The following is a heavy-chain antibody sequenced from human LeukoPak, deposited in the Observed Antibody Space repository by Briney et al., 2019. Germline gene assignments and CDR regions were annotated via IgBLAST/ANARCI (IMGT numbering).Heavy chain of an antibody. D-gene: IGHD3-22*01. CDR1: GFTFSSYA. CDR2: ISGSGGST. CDR3: ATADYYDSSGYYRGSDY. V-gene: IGHV3-23*01. J-gene: IGHJ4*02. Sequence: SGGSLRLSCAASGFTFSSYAMSWVRQAPGKGLEWVSAISGSGGSTYYADSVKGRFTIPRDNSKNTLYLQMNSLRAEDTAVYYCATADYYDSSGYYRGSDYRGQGTLVTVSS.